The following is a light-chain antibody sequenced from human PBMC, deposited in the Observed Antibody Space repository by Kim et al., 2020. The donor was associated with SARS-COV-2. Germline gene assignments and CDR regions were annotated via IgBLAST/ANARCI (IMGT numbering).Light chain of an antibody. CDR2: QDS. J-gene: IGLJ2*01. CDR3: QAWDSSYVV. V-gene: IGLV3-1*01. CDR1: KLGDKY. Sequence: SPGQTASITCSGDKLGDKYACWYQQKPCQSPVLVIYQDSKRPSGIPERFSGSNSGNTATLTISGTQAMDEADYYCQAWDSSYVVFGGGTQLTVL.